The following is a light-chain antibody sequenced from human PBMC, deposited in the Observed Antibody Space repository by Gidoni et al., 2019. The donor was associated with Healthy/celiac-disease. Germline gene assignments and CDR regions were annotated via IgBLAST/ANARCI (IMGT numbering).Light chain of an antibody. J-gene: IGLJ2*01. CDR2: GNS. V-gene: IGLV1-40*01. CDR1: SSNIGAGYD. Sequence: QSVLTQPPSVSGAPGQRVTIACTGSSSNIGAGYDVPWYQQLPGTAPKPLIYGNSNRPSGVPDRFSGSKSGTSASLAITGLQAEDEAYYYCQSYDSSLSGSDVVFGGGTKLXVX. CDR3: QSYDSSLSGSDVV.